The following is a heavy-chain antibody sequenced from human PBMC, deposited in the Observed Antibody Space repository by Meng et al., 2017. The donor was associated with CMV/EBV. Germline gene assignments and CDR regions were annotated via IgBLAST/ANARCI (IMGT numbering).Heavy chain of an antibody. CDR3: ARDPAWSVITPRRGFDY. V-gene: IGHV1-18*01. D-gene: IGHD2-15*01. CDR1: GYTFTSYG. Sequence: VQPVQSGGEVTNPGASLKVSCKASGYTFTSYGISWVRQAPGQGLEWMGWISAYNGNTNYAQKLQGRVTMTTDTSTSTAYMELRSLRSDDTAVYYCARDPAWSVITPRRGFDYWGQGTLVTVSS. J-gene: IGHJ4*02. CDR2: ISAYNGNT.